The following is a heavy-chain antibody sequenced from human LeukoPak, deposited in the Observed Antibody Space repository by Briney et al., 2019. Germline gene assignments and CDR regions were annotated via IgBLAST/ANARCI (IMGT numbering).Heavy chain of an antibody. V-gene: IGHV1-18*01. CDR2: ISAQHGQT. Sequence: ASVKVSCKTSGYSENFYGITWVRQVAGQGLEWMGWISAQHGQTEYAPNSQDRVSMTTDTSTSTAYMELRSLRSDDTAVYYCARSSVLYQFRDFDYWGQGTLVTVSS. CDR3: ARSSVLYQFRDFDY. D-gene: IGHD5/OR15-5a*01. J-gene: IGHJ4*02. CDR1: GYSENFYG.